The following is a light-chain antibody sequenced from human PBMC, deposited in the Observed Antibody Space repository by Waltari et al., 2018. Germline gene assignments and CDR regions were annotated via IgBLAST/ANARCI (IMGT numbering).Light chain of an antibody. J-gene: IGLJ3*02. CDR1: SNDVGSYNY. Sequence: QSALTQPRSVSGSPGQSVTISCTGTSNDVGSYNYVSWYQQHPGKAPKLMIYAVSERPSGVPERVSGSKSGNTASLTISGLLPEDEADYFCCSYAGRYSHVVFGGGTKLTVL. V-gene: IGLV2-11*01. CDR2: AVS. CDR3: CSYAGRYSHVV.